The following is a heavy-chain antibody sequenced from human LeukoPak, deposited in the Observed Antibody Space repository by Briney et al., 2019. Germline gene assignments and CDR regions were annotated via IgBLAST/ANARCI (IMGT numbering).Heavy chain of an antibody. J-gene: IGHJ6*03. V-gene: IGHV3-21*01. Sequence: GGSLRLSCAASGFTFSSYSMNWVRLAPGKGLEWVSSISSSSSYIYYADSVKGRFTISRDNANNSLYLQMDSLRAEDTAVYYCARVHSGSYQYYYYYYMDVWGKGTTVTVSS. CDR2: ISSSSSYI. CDR3: ARVHSGSYQYYYYYYMDV. D-gene: IGHD1-26*01. CDR1: GFTFSSYS.